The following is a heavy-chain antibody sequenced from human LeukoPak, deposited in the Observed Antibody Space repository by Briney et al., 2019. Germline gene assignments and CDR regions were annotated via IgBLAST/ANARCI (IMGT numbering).Heavy chain of an antibody. CDR1: GFTFSSYA. CDR2: ISYDGSNK. V-gene: IGHV3-30-3*02. CDR3: AKKQAPGPTSFDY. J-gene: IGHJ4*02. Sequence: GGSLRLSCAASGFTFSSYAMHWVRQAPGKGLEWVAVISYDGSNKYYADSVKGRFTISRDNSKNTLYLQMNSLRAEDTAVYYCAKKQAPGPTSFDYWGQGTLVTVSS.